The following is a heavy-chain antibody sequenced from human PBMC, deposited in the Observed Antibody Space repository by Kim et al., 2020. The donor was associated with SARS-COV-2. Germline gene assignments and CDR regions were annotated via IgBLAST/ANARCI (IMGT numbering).Heavy chain of an antibody. CDR3: ASEDYYDSSGYYPY. J-gene: IGHJ4*02. D-gene: IGHD3-22*01. CDR2: INSDGSST. Sequence: GGSLRLSCAASGFTFSSYWMHWVRQAPGKGLVWVSRINSDGSSTSYADSVKGRFTISRDNAKNTLYLQMNSLRAEDTAVYYCASEDYYDSSGYYPYWGQGTLVTVSS. V-gene: IGHV3-74*01. CDR1: GFTFSSYW.